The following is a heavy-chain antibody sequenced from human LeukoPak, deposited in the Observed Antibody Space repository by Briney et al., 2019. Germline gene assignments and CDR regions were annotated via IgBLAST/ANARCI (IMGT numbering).Heavy chain of an antibody. CDR1: GFTFSSYA. J-gene: IGHJ4*02. V-gene: IGHV3-30-3*01. D-gene: IGHD2-2*01. CDR3: ARELYQLLPDY. Sequence: GGSLRLSRAASGFTFSSYAMHWVRQAPGKGLEWVAVISYDGSNKYYADSVKGRFTISRDNSKNTLYLQMNSLRAEDTAVYYCARELYQLLPDYWGQGTLVTVSS. CDR2: ISYDGSNK.